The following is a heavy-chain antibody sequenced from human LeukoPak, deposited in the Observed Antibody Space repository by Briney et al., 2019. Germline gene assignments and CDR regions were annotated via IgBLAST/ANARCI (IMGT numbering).Heavy chain of an antibody. J-gene: IGHJ5*02. CDR3: AVRAGSYWFDP. V-gene: IGHV1-8*01. CDR2: MIPDSGNT. D-gene: IGHD1-26*01. Sequence: ASVKVSCKASGYVFTSYDINWVRQATGQGLEWMGWMIPDSGNTGYAQKFPGRVTMTRNTSINTAYLELSSLRSDDTAVYYCAVRAGSYWFDPWGQGTLVTVSP. CDR1: GYVFTSYD.